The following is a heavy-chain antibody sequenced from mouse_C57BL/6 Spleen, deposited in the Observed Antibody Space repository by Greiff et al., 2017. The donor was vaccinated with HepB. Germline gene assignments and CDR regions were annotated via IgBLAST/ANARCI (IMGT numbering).Heavy chain of an antibody. CDR3: ASRLRDWYFDV. J-gene: IGHJ1*03. Sequence: EVKLQESGPGLVKPSQSLSLTCSVTGYSITSGYSWNWIRQFPGNKLEWMGYISYDGSNNYNPSLKNRISITRDTSKNQFFLKLNSVTTEDTATYYCASRLRDWYFDVWGTGTTVTVSS. V-gene: IGHV3-6*01. CDR1: GYSITSGYS. CDR2: ISYDGSN. D-gene: IGHD1-1*01.